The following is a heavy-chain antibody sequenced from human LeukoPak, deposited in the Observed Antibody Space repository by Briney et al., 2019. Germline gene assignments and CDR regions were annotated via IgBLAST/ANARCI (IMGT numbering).Heavy chain of an antibody. CDR1: GFTFSSYE. Sequence: GGSLRLSCAASGFTFSSYEMNWVRQAPGKGLEWVSYISSSGSTIYYADSVKGRFTISRDNAKNSQYLRMNSLRAEDTAVYYCAELGITMIGGVWGKGTTVTISS. J-gene: IGHJ6*04. D-gene: IGHD3-10*02. CDR3: AELGITMIGGV. CDR2: ISSSGSTI. V-gene: IGHV3-48*03.